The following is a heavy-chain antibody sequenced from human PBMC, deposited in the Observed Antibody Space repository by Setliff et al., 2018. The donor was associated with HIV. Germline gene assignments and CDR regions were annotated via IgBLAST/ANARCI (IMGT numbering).Heavy chain of an antibody. D-gene: IGHD6-13*01. CDR1: GFTFRNYK. V-gene: IGHV3-7*01. J-gene: IGHJ4*02. CDR3: ARPIAAAGLFDS. Sequence: GGSLRLSCAASGFTFRNYKFNWVRQAPGKGLEWVANIKQDGSEKYYVDSVKGRFTISRDNAKNSLYLQMNSLRAEDTAVYYCARPIAAAGLFDSWGQGTLVTVS. CDR2: IKQDGSEK.